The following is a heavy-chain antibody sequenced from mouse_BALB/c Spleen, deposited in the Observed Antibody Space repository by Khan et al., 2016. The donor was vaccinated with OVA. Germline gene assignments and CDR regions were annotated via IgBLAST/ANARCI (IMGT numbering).Heavy chain of an antibody. CDR1: GYTFTSYY. Sequence: QVQLQQPGAELVKPGASVKLSCKASGYTFTSYYIYWVKQRPGQGLEWIGGINPSNGGTNFNEKFKSKATLTVDRSSSTAYMQLSSLTSDDYAVYYCTRRYDYAYYAMDYWGQGTSVTLSS. V-gene: IGHV1S81*02. CDR3: TRRYDYAYYAMDY. CDR2: INPSNGGT. J-gene: IGHJ4*01. D-gene: IGHD2-4*01.